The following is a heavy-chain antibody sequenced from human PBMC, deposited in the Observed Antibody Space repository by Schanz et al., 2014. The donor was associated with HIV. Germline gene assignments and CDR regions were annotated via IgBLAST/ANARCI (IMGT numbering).Heavy chain of an antibody. CDR1: GFTFSTSG. V-gene: IGHV3-48*02. CDR3: ARSEWVDQK. CDR2: ISISSTTI. Sequence: VQLVESGGGVVQPGRSLRLSCTASGFTFSTSGMHWVRQAPGKGLEWVSYISISSTTIYYADSVKGRFTISRDNAKNSLFLQMNSLRDEDTAVYYCARSEWVDQKWGQGTLVTVSS. J-gene: IGHJ4*02. D-gene: IGHD6-19*01.